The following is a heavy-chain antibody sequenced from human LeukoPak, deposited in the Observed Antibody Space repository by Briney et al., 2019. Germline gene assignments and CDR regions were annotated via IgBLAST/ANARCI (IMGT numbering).Heavy chain of an antibody. D-gene: IGHD3-10*01. V-gene: IGHV4-34*01. CDR3: ARGKLWFGELPDY. CDR1: GGSFSGYC. Sequence: PSETLSLTCAVYGGSFSGYCWSWIRQPPGKGLEWIGEINHSGSTNYNPSLKSRVTISVDTSKNQFSLKLSSVTAADTAVYYCARGKLWFGELPDYWGQVTLVTVSS. CDR2: INHSGST. J-gene: IGHJ4*02.